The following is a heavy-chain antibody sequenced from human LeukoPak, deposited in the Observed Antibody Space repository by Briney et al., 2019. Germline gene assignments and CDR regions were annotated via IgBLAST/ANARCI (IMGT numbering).Heavy chain of an antibody. D-gene: IGHD6-13*01. J-gene: IGHJ1*01. V-gene: IGHV4-34*08. Sequence: GSLRLSCAASGFTFSSYAMSWIRQPPGKGLEWIGEINHSGSTNYNPSLKSRVSISVDTSKKQFSLNLSSVTAADTAVYYCAAGQQFQYWGQGTLVIVSS. CDR2: INHSGST. CDR3: AAGQQFQY. CDR1: GFTFSSYA.